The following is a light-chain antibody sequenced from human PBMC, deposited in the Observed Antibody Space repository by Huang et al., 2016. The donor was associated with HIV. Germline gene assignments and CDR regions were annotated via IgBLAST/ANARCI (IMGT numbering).Light chain of an antibody. V-gene: IGKV1-39*01. CDR1: QSIGNF. Sequence: DIQMTQSPSSLSASVGDRVTITCRESQSIGNFLNWYQHYAGKDPNLLICAASNVQGGVPSRFSGSGSGTEFTLTISSLQPEDFATYYCQHTYITPYTFGRGTKLEIK. CDR2: AAS. CDR3: QHTYITPYT. J-gene: IGKJ2*01.